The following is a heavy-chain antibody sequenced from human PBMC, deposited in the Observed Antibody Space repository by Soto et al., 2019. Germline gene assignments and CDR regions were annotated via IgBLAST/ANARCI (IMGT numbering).Heavy chain of an antibody. CDR1: GFTFSSYW. CDR3: ARDQGYCSGGSCYVAGY. D-gene: IGHD2-15*01. V-gene: IGHV3-74*01. Sequence: EVQLVESGGGLVQPGGSLRLSCAASGFTFSSYWMHWVRQAPGKGLVWISRINSDGSSTGYADSVMGRFTISRDNDKNTLYRQMNSLRAEDTAVYYCARDQGYCSGGSCYVAGYWGQGTLVTVSS. CDR2: INSDGSST. J-gene: IGHJ4*02.